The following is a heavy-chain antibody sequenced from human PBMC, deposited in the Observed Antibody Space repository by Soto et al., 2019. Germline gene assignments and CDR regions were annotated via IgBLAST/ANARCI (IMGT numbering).Heavy chain of an antibody. V-gene: IGHV3-23*01. CDR1: GFTFSSYA. Sequence: EVQLLESGGGLVQPGGSLRLSCAASGFTFSSYAMSWVRQAPGKGLEWVSAISGSGGSTYYADSVKGRFTISRDNSKNTLYLQMNSLRAEDTAVYYCAKAYSSSWYYLTYLQHWGQGTLVTVSS. J-gene: IGHJ1*01. D-gene: IGHD6-13*01. CDR2: ISGSGGST. CDR3: AKAYSSSWYYLTYLQH.